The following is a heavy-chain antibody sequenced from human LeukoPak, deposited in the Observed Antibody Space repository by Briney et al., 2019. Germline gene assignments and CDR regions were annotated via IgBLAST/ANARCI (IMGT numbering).Heavy chain of an antibody. Sequence: ASVKVSCKASGYTFTSYGISWVRRAPGQGLEWMGWISAYNGNTNYAQKLQGRVTMTTDTSTSTAYMELRSLRSDDTAVYYCARADYGDASAFFDYWGQGTLVTVSS. V-gene: IGHV1-18*01. CDR1: GYTFTSYG. J-gene: IGHJ4*02. CDR3: ARADYGDASAFFDY. D-gene: IGHD4-17*01. CDR2: ISAYNGNT.